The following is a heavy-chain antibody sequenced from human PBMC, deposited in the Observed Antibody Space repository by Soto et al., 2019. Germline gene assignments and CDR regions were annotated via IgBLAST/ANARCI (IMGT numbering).Heavy chain of an antibody. J-gene: IGHJ6*02. V-gene: IGHV3-30*18. CDR2: ISYDGSNK. D-gene: IGHD6-6*01. Sequence: QEQLVESGGGVVQPGRSLRLSCAASGFTFSSYGMHWVRQAPGKGLEWVALISYDGSNKYYADSVKGRFTISRDNSKNTMFLQMNSLRAEDTAVYYCAKPYSSSVHYSKYGMDVWGQGTTVTVSS. CDR1: GFTFSSYG. CDR3: AKPYSSSVHYSKYGMDV.